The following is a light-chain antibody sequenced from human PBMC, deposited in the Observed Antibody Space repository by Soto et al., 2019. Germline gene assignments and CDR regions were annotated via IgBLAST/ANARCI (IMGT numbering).Light chain of an antibody. CDR1: SSDVGTYDF. CDR2: DVS. J-gene: IGLJ1*01. V-gene: IGLV2-11*01. Sequence: QSVLTQPRSVCGSPGQSVTVSCALRSSDVGTYDFVSWYQQHPGKAPRLMIFDVSERPSGVPDRFSGSKSGNTASLTISGLQAEDEADYYCCLYAVTFYVFGTGTKVTVL. CDR3: CLYAVTFYV.